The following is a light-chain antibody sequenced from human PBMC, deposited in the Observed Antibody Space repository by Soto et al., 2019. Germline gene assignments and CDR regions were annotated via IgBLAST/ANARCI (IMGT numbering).Light chain of an antibody. CDR3: QQYGSSPT. Sequence: EIVLTQSPGSLSLSLGERATLSCRASRGVSSGYLAWYQQKPGQAPRLLIFGASIRATGIPDRFSGSGSGTDFTLSISRLEPEDLAVYFCQQYGSSPTFGGGTKVEIK. V-gene: IGKV3-20*01. CDR1: RGVSSGY. J-gene: IGKJ4*01. CDR2: GAS.